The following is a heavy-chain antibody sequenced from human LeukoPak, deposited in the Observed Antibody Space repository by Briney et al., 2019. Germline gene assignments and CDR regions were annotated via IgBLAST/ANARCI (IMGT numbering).Heavy chain of an antibody. CDR2: IYYSGST. V-gene: IGHV4-39*01. CDR3: ASPKASIVGATDVEYYFDY. CDR1: GGSISSSSYY. Sequence: KSSETLSFTCTVSGGSISSSSYYWGWIRQPPGKGLEWIGSIYYSGSTYYNPSLKSRVTISVDTSKNQFSLKLSSVTAADTAVYYCASPKASIVGATDVEYYFDYWGQGTLVTVSS. D-gene: IGHD1-26*01. J-gene: IGHJ4*02.